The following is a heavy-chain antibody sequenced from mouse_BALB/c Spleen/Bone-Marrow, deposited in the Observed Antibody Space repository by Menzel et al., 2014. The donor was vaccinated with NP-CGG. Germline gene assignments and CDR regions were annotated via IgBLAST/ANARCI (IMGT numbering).Heavy chain of an antibody. V-gene: IGHV1-69*02. D-gene: IGHD2-13*01. CDR3: ARDLYGDSVY. J-gene: IGHJ2*01. CDR2: IDPSDSYT. Sequence: QVQLQQSGADLVKPGALVKLSCKVPGYTFTSYWMLWAQQRLGQGLEWIGEIDPSDSYTNYNQKFKVKATLTVDKSSSTAYMQLSSLTSEDSAVYYCARDLYGDSVYWGQGTTLTVSS. CDR1: GYTFTSYW.